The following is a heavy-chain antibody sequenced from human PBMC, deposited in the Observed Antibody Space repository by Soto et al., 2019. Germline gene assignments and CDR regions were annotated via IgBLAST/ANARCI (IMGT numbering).Heavy chain of an antibody. J-gene: IGHJ6*02. V-gene: IGHV4-59*08. Sequence: QVQVQQSGPGLVKPSETLSLTCTVSSGPSSSHNWGWIRQPPGRGLEWIGYVYYTGGTSYNPSLTSRATLSADTSTNHISLTPRSVTAADSAVYYCVRQGIDYLHGLVDVWGQGTTVSVSS. D-gene: IGHD1-26*01. CDR1: SGPSSSHN. CDR3: VRQGIDYLHGLVDV. CDR2: VYYTGGT.